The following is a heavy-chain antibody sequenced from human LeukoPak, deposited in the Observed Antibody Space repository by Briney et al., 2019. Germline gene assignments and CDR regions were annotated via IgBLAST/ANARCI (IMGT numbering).Heavy chain of an antibody. Sequence: ASVKVSCKASGYTFTTYYIHWVRQAPGQGLEWMGMINPSGGSTSYAQKFQGRVTVTRDTSTSTVYMELSSLRSEDTAVYCCARDPSGWYYFDYWGQGTLVTVSS. CDR2: INPSGGST. D-gene: IGHD6-19*01. CDR1: GYTFTTYY. CDR3: ARDPSGWYYFDY. J-gene: IGHJ4*02. V-gene: IGHV1-46*01.